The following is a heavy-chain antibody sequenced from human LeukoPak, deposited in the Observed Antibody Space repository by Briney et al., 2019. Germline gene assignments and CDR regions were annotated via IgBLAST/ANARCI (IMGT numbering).Heavy chain of an antibody. Sequence: SETLSLTCAAFGDTFFRRHWSWVRQSPGKGLEWLGEASHSGITNYSPSLKSRISISLDTSKDQFSLKLASVTAADTAIYYCARGRANWYYDFDLWGQGTLVTVSS. J-gene: IGHJ4*02. V-gene: IGHV4-34*01. CDR3: ARGRANWYYDFDL. CDR1: GDTFFRRH. D-gene: IGHD1-7*01. CDR2: ASHSGIT.